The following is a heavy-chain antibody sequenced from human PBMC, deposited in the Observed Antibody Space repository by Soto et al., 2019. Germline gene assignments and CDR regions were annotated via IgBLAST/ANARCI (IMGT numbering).Heavy chain of an antibody. CDR2: VIPVFGRV. D-gene: IGHD3-16*01. V-gene: IGHV1-69*01. CDR3: ANSRGGTFLGYHGMDI. J-gene: IGHJ6*02. CDR1: GGTFSSRA. Sequence: QVQLVQSGPEVKKTGTSVTVSCTASGGTFSSRAISWVRQAPGHGLEWMGGVIPVFGRVNSAEKFQDRVTNTADESTGTVYMELSSLRSEDTALYYCANSRGGTFLGYHGMDIWGQGTTVSVSS.